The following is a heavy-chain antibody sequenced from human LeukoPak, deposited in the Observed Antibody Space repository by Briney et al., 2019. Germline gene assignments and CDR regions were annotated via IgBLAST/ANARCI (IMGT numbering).Heavy chain of an antibody. CDR1: GFTFSSYE. CDR2: ISSSGSTI. J-gene: IGHJ4*02. D-gene: IGHD3-22*01. V-gene: IGHV3-48*03. CDR3: ARDRYDSSGIFDY. Sequence: GSLRLSCSASGFTFSSYEMNWVRQAPGKGLGGVSYISSSGSTIYYADSVKGRFTISRDNAKNSLYLQLNSLRAEDTAVYYCARDRYDSSGIFDYWGQGTLVTVSS.